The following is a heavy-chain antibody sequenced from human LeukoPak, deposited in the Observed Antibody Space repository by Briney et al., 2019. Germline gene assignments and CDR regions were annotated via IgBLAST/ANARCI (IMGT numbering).Heavy chain of an antibody. J-gene: IGHJ4*02. D-gene: IGHD4-17*01. CDR1: GFTFSSYA. V-gene: IGHV3-23*01. Sequence: GGSLGLSCAASGFTFSSYAMSWVRQAPGKGLEWVSAISGSGGSTYYADSVKGRFAISRDNSKNTLYLQMNSLRAEDTAVYYCAKVRGTTVVAFDYWGQGTLVTVSS. CDR2: ISGSGGST. CDR3: AKVRGTTVVAFDY.